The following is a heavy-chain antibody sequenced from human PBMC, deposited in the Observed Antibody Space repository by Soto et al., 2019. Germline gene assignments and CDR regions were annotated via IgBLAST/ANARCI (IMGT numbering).Heavy chain of an antibody. CDR2: ISGSGGST. CDR3: AKWSIVVVPAAGDFDY. Sequence: EVQLLESGGGLVQPGGSLRLSCAASGFTFSSYAKSWVRQAPGKGLEWVSVISGSGGSTYYADSVKGRFTISRDNSKNTLYLQMNSLRAEDTAVYYCAKWSIVVVPAAGDFDYWGQGTLVTVSS. D-gene: IGHD2-2*01. J-gene: IGHJ4*02. CDR1: GFTFSSYA. V-gene: IGHV3-23*01.